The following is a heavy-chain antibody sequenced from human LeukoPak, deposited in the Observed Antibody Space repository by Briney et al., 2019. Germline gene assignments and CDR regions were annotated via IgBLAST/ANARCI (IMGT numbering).Heavy chain of an antibody. J-gene: IGHJ4*02. CDR2: ISAYNGNT. V-gene: IGHV1-18*01. CDR3: ARERRYYYDSSGYERNFDY. D-gene: IGHD3-22*01. Sequence: ASVKVSCKASGYTSTSYGISWVRQAPGQGLEWMGWISAYNGNTNYAQKLQGRVTMTTDTSTSTAYMELRSLRSDDTAVYYCARERRYYYDSSGYERNFDYWGQGTLVTVSS. CDR1: GYTSTSYG.